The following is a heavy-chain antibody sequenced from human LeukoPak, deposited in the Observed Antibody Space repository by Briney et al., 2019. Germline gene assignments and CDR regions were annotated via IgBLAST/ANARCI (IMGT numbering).Heavy chain of an antibody. D-gene: IGHD2-15*01. V-gene: IGHV1-18*01. CDR1: GYTFIMYD. CDR2: ISTSDGKT. CDR3: ASPTPYCSGGSCYSGYDC. Sequence: GASVKVSCKASGYTFIMYDISWVRQAPGQGLEWMGWISTSDGKTNYAQKFQGRVTMTRDTSISTAYMELSRLRSDDTAVYYCASPTPYCSGGSCYSGYDCWGQGTLVTVSS. J-gene: IGHJ4*02.